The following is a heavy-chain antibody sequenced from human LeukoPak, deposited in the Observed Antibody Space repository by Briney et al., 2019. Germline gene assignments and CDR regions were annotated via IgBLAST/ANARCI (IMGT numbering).Heavy chain of an antibody. D-gene: IGHD6-6*01. CDR2: ISGSGGST. J-gene: IGHJ6*03. Sequence: PGGSLRLSCAASGFTFSSYAMSWVRQAPGKGLEWVSAISGSGGSTYYADSVKGRFTISRDNSKNTLYLQMNSLRAEDTAVYYCAKDRGIAARPVYYYYMDVWGKGTTVTVSS. CDR1: GFTFSSYA. CDR3: AKDRGIAARPVYYYYMDV. V-gene: IGHV3-23*01.